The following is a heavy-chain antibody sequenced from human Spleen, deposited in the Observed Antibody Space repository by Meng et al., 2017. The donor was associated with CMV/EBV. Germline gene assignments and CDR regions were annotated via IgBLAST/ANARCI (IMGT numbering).Heavy chain of an antibody. CDR1: GFTFSDYY. V-gene: IGHV3-11*01. J-gene: IGHJ5*02. D-gene: IGHD4-17*01. Sequence: GESLKISCAASGFTFSDYYMTWIRQAPGKGLEWVSYISSSGGTIYYADSAKGRFTISRDNAKNSLYLQMSSLRAEDTAVYYCARDLLYGEGWFDPWGQGNLVTVSS. CDR3: ARDLLYGEGWFDP. CDR2: ISSSGGTI.